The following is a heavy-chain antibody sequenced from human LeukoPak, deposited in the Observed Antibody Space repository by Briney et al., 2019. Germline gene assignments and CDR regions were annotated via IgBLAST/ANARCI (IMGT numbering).Heavy chain of an antibody. CDR3: AKDAVRGSARINWFDT. CDR1: GFTFSSYW. Sequence: PGGSLRLSCAASGFTFSSYWMSWVRQAPGKGLEWVANIKQDGSEKNYVDSVKGRFTISRDNAKNSLYLQMNSLRAEDTAAYYCAKDAVRGSARINWFDTWGQGTLVTVSS. J-gene: IGHJ5*02. D-gene: IGHD3-10*01. V-gene: IGHV3-7*03. CDR2: IKQDGSEK.